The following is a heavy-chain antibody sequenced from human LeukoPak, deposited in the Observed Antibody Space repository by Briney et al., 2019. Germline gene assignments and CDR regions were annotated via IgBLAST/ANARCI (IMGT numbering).Heavy chain of an antibody. CDR2: INPNSGGT. CDR1: GYTFTRYG. Sequence: ASVKVSCKASGYTFTRYGISWVRQAPGQGLEWMGWINPNSGGTNYAQKFQGRVTMTTDTSISTAYMELRRLRSDDTAVYYCARGPSGSQLDYWGQGTLVTVSS. J-gene: IGHJ4*02. D-gene: IGHD3-10*01. CDR3: ARGPSGSQLDY. V-gene: IGHV1-2*02.